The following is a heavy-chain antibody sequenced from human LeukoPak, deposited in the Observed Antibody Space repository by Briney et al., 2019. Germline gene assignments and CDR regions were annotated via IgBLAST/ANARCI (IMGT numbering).Heavy chain of an antibody. D-gene: IGHD4-17*01. CDR1: GYSISSGYY. Sequence: PSETLSLTCTVSGYSISSGYYWGWIRQFPGKGLEWIGSIYHRGSTYYNPSLKSRVTISVDTSKNQFSLKLSSVTAADTAVYYCARLHDYGDYSAFDIWGQGKMVTVSS. J-gene: IGHJ3*02. V-gene: IGHV4-38-2*02. CDR2: IYHRGST. CDR3: ARLHDYGDYSAFDI.